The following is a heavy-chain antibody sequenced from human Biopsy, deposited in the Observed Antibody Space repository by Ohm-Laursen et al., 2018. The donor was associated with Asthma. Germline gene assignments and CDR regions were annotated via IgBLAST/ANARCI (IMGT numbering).Heavy chain of an antibody. CDR1: GFTFGDYW. J-gene: IGHJ1*01. D-gene: IGHD3-3*02. Sequence: SLRLSCAASGFTFGDYWMSWVRQVPGKGLEWVANIKHDGSEKSHVDSLKGRFTISRDNAKNSLYLQMNSLRAEDTAVYYCARTFHFWSPYHAEHYQLWGQGTLVTASS. CDR2: IKHDGSEK. V-gene: IGHV3-7*01. CDR3: ARTFHFWSPYHAEHYQL.